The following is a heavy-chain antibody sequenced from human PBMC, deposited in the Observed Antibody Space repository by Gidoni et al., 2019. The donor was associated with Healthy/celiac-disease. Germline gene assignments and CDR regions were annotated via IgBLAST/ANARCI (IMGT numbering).Heavy chain of an antibody. Sequence: EVQLVESGGGLVKPGGSLRLSCAASGFTFSSYSMNWVRQVPGKGLEWVSSISSSSSYIYYADSVKGRFTIARDNAKNSLYLQMNSLRAEDTAVYYCARDSRWELLVGAFGDCFDPWGQGTLVTVSS. V-gene: IGHV3-21*01. J-gene: IGHJ5*02. D-gene: IGHD1-26*01. CDR1: GFTFSSYS. CDR2: ISSSSSYI. CDR3: ARDSRWELLVGAFGDCFDP.